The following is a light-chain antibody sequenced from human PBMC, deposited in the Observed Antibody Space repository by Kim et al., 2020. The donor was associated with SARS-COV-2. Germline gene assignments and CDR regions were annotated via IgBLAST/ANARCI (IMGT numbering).Light chain of an antibody. CDR2: SNF. Sequence: GQSVTLSCSGSRSNVGGNSVNWYQQVPGTAPKLLIYSNFERPSGVPERFSGSKSGASASLAISGLQSDDGADYYCSTWDDSLDAWVFGGGTQLTVL. V-gene: IGLV1-44*01. CDR3: STWDDSLDAWV. J-gene: IGLJ3*02. CDR1: RSNVGGNS.